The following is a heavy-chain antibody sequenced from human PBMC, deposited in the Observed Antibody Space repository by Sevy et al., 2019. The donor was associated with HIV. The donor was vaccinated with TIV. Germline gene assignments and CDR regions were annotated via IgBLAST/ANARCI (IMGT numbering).Heavy chain of an antibody. CDR3: ARGATIFGVVIRGSYYYYGMDV. Sequence: SETLSLTCAVYGGSFSGYYWSWIRQPPGKGLEWIGEINHSGSTNYNPSLKGRVTISVEPSKNQFSLRLDSVTAADTAVYYCARGATIFGVVIRGSYYYYGMDVWGQGTTVTVSS. D-gene: IGHD3-3*01. CDR2: INHSGST. CDR1: GGSFSGYY. J-gene: IGHJ6*02. V-gene: IGHV4-34*01.